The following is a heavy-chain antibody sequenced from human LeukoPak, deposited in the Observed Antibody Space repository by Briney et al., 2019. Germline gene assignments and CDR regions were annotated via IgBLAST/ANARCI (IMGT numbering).Heavy chain of an antibody. V-gene: IGHV4-4*08. CDR1: GASISPYY. J-gene: IGHJ4*02. CDR2: RHPSGGI. D-gene: IGHD1-26*01. CDR3: ATGADDAKVGY. Sequence: SETLSLTCTVSGASISPYYLTWIRQTPGKGLEWIGHRHPSGGISYNPSLWSRVTISADTSKSQFSLSLTFVNAADTAVYYCATGADDAKVGYWGQGALVSVSS.